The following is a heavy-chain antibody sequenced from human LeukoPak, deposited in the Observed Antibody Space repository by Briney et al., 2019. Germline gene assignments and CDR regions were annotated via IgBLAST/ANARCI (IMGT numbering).Heavy chain of an antibody. Sequence: ASVKVSCKASGYTFTGYYMHWVRQAPGQGLEWRGWSNPNSGGTNYARRFQGRVTMTRETSISTAYMELSRLRSDDTAVYYCARDPDDSSGEYPRDWGQGTLVTVSS. D-gene: IGHD3-22*01. CDR3: ARDPDDSSGEYPRD. CDR1: GYTFTGYY. CDR2: SNPNSGGT. V-gene: IGHV1-2*02. J-gene: IGHJ4*02.